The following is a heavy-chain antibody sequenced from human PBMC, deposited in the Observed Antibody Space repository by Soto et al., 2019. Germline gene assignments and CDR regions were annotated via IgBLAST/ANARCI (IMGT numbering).Heavy chain of an antibody. CDR3: AKQSSSSSIWPFDP. CDR1: GFTFSSYA. Sequence: GGSLRLSCAASGFTFSSYAMSWVRQAPGKGLEWVSAISGSGGSTYYADSVKGRFTISRDNSKNTLYLQMNSLRAEDTAVYYYAKQSSSSSIWPFDPWGQGTLVTVSS. CDR2: ISGSGGST. V-gene: IGHV3-23*01. D-gene: IGHD6-6*01. J-gene: IGHJ5*02.